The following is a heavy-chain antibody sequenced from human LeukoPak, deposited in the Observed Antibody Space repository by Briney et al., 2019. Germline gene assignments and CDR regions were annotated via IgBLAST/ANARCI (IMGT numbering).Heavy chain of an antibody. CDR2: IYASGST. V-gene: IGHV4-4*07. J-gene: IGHJ4*02. Sequence: SETLSLTCTVSGGPISSYYWSWIRQPAGKGLEWIGRIYASGSTNYNPSLSSRVNMSVDTSKNQFSLKLTSVTAADTAVYYCARKRKGAYDFDYWGQGTLVTVSS. CDR3: ARKRKGAYDFDY. CDR1: GGPISSYY. D-gene: IGHD3-16*01.